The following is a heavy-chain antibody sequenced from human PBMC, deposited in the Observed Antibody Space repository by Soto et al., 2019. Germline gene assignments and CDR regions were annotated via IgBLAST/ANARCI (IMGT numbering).Heavy chain of an antibody. J-gene: IGHJ4*02. Sequence: GASVKVSCKASGGTFSSYAISWVRQAPGQGLEWMGGIIPIFGTANYAQKFQGRVTITADESTSTAYMELSSLRSEDTAVYYWSSCSSSGYCLDYWGQGTLVTVSS. CDR3: SSCSSSGYCLDY. CDR1: GGTFSSYA. V-gene: IGHV1-69*13. D-gene: IGHD3-22*01. CDR2: IIPIFGTA.